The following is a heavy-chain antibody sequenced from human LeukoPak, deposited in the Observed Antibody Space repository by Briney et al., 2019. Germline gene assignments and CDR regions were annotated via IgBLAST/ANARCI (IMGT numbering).Heavy chain of an antibody. D-gene: IGHD3-10*01. J-gene: IGHJ4*02. V-gene: IGHV3-23*01. CDR1: GFTFRIYG. Sequence: GGSLRLSCAASGFTFRIYGVSWVRQAPGKGLEWVSAISPSGISTYYADSVKGRFTISTDNSKNTLYLQMNGLRAEDTAVYYCARDGPKTSYYYGSGSYYTPSGSFDYWGQGTLVTVSS. CDR2: ISPSGIST. CDR3: ARDGPKTSYYYGSGSYYTPSGSFDY.